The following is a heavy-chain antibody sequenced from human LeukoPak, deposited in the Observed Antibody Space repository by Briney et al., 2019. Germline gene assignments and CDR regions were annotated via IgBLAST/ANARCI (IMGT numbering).Heavy chain of an antibody. V-gene: IGHV4-34*01. CDR3: ARGLGYYDSSGYPHYFDY. J-gene: IGHJ4*02. Sequence: SSETLSLTCAVYGGSFSGYYWSWIRQPPGKGLEWIGEINHSGSTNYNPPLKSRVTISVDTSKNQFSLKLSSVTAADTAVYYCARGLGYYDSSGYPHYFDYWGQGTLVTVSS. D-gene: IGHD3-22*01. CDR1: GGSFSGYY. CDR2: INHSGST.